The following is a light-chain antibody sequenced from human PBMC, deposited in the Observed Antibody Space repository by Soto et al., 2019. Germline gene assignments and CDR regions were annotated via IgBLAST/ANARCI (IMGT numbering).Light chain of an antibody. V-gene: IGLV3-21*02. J-gene: IGLJ3*02. CDR3: QVWARNNKHVL. CDR1: DIGSKS. CDR2: DDR. Sequence: SYELTQPPSVSVAPGQTAMITCGGNDIGSKSVHWYQQRPGQAPVLVVYDDRDRPSGIPERFSGSNSGSTATLTISRVEAGDEADYYCQVWARNNKHVLFGGGTKLTVL.